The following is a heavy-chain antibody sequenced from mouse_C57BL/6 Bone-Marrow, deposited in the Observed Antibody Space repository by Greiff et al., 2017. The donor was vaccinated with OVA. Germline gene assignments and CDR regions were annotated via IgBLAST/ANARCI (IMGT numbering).Heavy chain of an antibody. V-gene: IGHV14-4*01. CDR1: GFNFKDYY. D-gene: IGHD2-3*01. CDR3: TTTDGYYVLVAY. Sequence: VQLQQSGAELVRPGASVKLSCTASGFNFKDYYMHWVKQRPEQGLEWIGWIDPENGDTEYASKFQGKATITADTSSNTAYLQLSSLTSEDTAVYYCTTTDGYYVLVAYWGQGTLVTVSA. CDR2: IDPENGDT. J-gene: IGHJ3*01.